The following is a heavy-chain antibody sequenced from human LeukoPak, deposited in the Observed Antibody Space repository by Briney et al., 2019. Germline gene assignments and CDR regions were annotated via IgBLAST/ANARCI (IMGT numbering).Heavy chain of an antibody. J-gene: IGHJ4*02. Sequence: SETLSLTCTVSGGSISSSSYYWGWIRQPPGKGLEWIGSIYYSGSTYYNPSLKSRVTISVDTSKNQFSLKLSSVTAADTAVYYCARHILGTAMAWMWGQGTLVTVSS. CDR3: ARHILGTAMAWM. V-gene: IGHV4-39*01. D-gene: IGHD5-18*01. CDR1: GGSISSSSYY. CDR2: IYYSGST.